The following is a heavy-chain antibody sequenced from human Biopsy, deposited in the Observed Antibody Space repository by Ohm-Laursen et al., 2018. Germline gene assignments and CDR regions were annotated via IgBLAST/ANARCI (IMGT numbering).Heavy chain of an antibody. CDR1: DGSISNIINY. Sequence: SETLSLTCTVTDGSISNIINYWGWIRQPLGKGLEWLGSIYHTGITDYHPSLKSRVTISVDTSNNQSSLNLSSLTAADTAVYYCARHSFGSGRDFWGQGTLVTVSS. D-gene: IGHD3-10*01. J-gene: IGHJ4*02. V-gene: IGHV4-39*01. CDR3: ARHSFGSGRDF. CDR2: IYHTGIT.